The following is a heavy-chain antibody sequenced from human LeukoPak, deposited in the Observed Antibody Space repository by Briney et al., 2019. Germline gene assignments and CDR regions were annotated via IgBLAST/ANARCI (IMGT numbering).Heavy chain of an antibody. V-gene: IGHV4-39*01. CDR2: IYFSGST. J-gene: IGHJ3*01. D-gene: IGHD1-14*01. CDR3: ARHEPVWRGAFDF. CDR1: GGSISSSSHY. Sequence: SETLSLTCTVFGGSISSSSHYWGWIRQPPGEGLEWIGSIYFSGSTYYSPSLKSRVTISVDPSTNQFSLKLSSVTAADTAVYYCARHEPVWRGAFDFWGQGSMVTVSS.